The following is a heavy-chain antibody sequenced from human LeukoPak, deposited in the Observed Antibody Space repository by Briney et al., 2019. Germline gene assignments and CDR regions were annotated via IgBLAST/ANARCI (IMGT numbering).Heavy chain of an antibody. V-gene: IGHV3-49*04. J-gene: IGHJ4*02. CDR3: TNYGSDY. Sequence: GGSLRLSCTASGFTFGDYAMSWVRQAPGKGLEWVGFIRSKAYGGTTEYAASVKGRFTISRDDSKSITYLQMNSLKTEDTAVYYCTNYGSDYWGQGTLVIVSS. D-gene: IGHD1-7*01. CDR2: IRSKAYGGTT. CDR1: GFTFGDYA.